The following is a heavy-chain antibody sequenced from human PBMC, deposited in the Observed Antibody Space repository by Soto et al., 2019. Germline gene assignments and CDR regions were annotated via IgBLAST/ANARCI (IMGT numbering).Heavy chain of an antibody. V-gene: IGHV4-30-4*08. CDR1: GGSITSGGYC. CDR3: ARSDPAWFDS. CDR2: IYYSGST. Sequence: PSETLSLTCTVSGGSITSGGYCWTWIRQHPGKGLEWMGHIYYSGSTKYNPSLKSRVTISVDTSKNQFSLKLSSVTAADTAGDYCARSDPAWFDSWGQGTLVTVAS. J-gene: IGHJ5*01.